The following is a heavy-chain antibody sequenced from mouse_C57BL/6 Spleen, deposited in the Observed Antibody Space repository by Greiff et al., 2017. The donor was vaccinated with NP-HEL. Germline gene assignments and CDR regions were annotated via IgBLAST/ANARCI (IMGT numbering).Heavy chain of an antibody. Sequence: QVQLQQPGAELVRPGTSVKLSCKASGYTFTSYWMHWVKQRPGQGLEWIGVIDPSDSYTNYNQKFKGKATLTVDTSSSTAYMQLSSLTSEDSAVYYCARKGNWAFDYWGQGTTLTVSS. CDR2: IDPSDSYT. J-gene: IGHJ2*01. V-gene: IGHV1-59*01. CDR3: ARKGNWAFDY. D-gene: IGHD4-1*01. CDR1: GYTFTSYW.